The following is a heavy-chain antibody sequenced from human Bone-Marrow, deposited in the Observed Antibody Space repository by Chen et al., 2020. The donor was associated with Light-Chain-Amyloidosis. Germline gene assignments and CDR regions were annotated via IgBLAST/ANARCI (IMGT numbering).Heavy chain of an antibody. J-gene: IGHJ4*02. CDR1: GFTFDEYA. V-gene: IGHV3-9*01. D-gene: IGHD6-25*01. CDR3: AKSAASDSGGLDF. Sequence: EVQLVESGGGLVHPGRSLRLSCAASGFTFDEYALFWVRQVPGKGLEWVTGVSYNSVNINYANSVKGRITISRVNDINSVYPQMDSLTVEDTAFYYYAKSAASDSGGLDFWGLGSLGSVSS. CDR2: VSYNSVNI.